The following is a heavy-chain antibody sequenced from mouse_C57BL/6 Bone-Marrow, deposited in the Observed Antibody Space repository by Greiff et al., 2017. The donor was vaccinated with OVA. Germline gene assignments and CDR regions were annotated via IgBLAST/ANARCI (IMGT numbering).Heavy chain of an antibody. J-gene: IGHJ1*03. CDR3: ARSYDYDADWYFDV. Sequence: QVQLKQPGAELVMPGASVKLSCKASGYTFTSYWMHWVKQRPGQGLEWIGEIDPSDSYTNYNQKFKGKSTLTVDKSSSTAYMQLSSLTSEDSAVYYCARSYDYDADWYFDVWGTGTTVTVSS. CDR1: GYTFTSYW. D-gene: IGHD2-4*01. V-gene: IGHV1-69*01. CDR2: IDPSDSYT.